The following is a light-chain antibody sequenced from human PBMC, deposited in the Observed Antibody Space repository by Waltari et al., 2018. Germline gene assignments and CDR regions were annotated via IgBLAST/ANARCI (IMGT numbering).Light chain of an antibody. Sequence: QSALTQPPAASGTPGQRLIISCSGSGSNIGTNFVYWYQQFPGPAPKLLLYRSEHRASGVPGRFAGSKSGASASRAISGLQSEDESLYYCAAWDDSLSAVVFGGGTQVTVL. V-gene: IGLV1-47*01. CDR2: RSE. CDR3: AAWDDSLSAVV. J-gene: IGLJ7*01. CDR1: GSNIGTNF.